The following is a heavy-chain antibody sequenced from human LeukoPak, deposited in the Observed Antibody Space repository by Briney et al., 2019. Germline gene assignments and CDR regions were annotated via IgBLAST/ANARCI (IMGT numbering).Heavy chain of an antibody. D-gene: IGHD3-10*01. V-gene: IGHV3-7*03. Sequence: PGGSLRLSCVGSGFTFSDHWMSWVRQVPGKGLEWVANIKQDGSEKYYVDSVKSRFTISRDNARASVYLQMNSLRTEDTAVYYCARLGGFKGPINVWGQGTTVTVSS. CDR2: IKQDGSEK. CDR1: GFTFSDHW. CDR3: ARLGGFKGPINV. J-gene: IGHJ6*02.